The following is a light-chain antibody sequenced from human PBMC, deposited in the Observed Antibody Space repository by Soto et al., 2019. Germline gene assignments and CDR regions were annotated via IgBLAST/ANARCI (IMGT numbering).Light chain of an antibody. CDR2: LGS. J-gene: IGKJ5*01. CDR3: MQTLQTPLT. Sequence: DIVMTQSPLSLPVTPGEPASISCRSSQSLLHYNGNNYLGWYLQRPGQSPQVLIYLGSNRASGVPDRFSGSGSGKDFTLKISRVETEDVGVYYCMQTLQTPLTFGQGTRLDIK. CDR1: QSLLHYNGNNY. V-gene: IGKV2-28*01.